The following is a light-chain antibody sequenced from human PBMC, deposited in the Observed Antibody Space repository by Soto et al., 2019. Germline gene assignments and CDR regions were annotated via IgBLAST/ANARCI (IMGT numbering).Light chain of an antibody. CDR2: GAS. J-gene: IGKJ1*01. CDR1: QYIATSY. CDR3: QQYGSSPRT. Sequence: EIVLTQSPGTLSLSPGEGATLSCRSSQYIATSYLAWYQQKPGQAPRLLIYGASSRATGIPDRFSGSGSGTDFTLTISRLEPEDFAVYYCQQYGSSPRTFGQGTKVDIK. V-gene: IGKV3-20*01.